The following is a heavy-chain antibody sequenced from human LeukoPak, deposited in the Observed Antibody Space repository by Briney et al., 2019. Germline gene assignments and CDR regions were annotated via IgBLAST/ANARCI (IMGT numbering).Heavy chain of an antibody. Sequence: SETLSLTCTVSGASINNNFWTWIRQPPGKGLEWIGYIYSSGSANYNPSLKSRVIISGDTSKNQISLNLTSVTAADTAVYFCARHRDYYDTWGHGTLVTVSP. D-gene: IGHD3-22*01. J-gene: IGHJ4*01. CDR1: GASINNNF. CDR2: IYSSGSA. V-gene: IGHV4-59*08. CDR3: ARHRDYYDT.